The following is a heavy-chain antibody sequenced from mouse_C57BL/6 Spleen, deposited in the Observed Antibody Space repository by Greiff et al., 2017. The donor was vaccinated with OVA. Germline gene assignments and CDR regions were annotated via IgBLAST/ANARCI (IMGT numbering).Heavy chain of an antibody. CDR2: IYPGDGDP. CDR1: GYAFSSSW. J-gene: IGHJ4*01. V-gene: IGHV1-82*01. CDR3: AREGDYYGSRGAMDY. Sequence: VQLQQSGPELVKPGASVKISCKASGYAFSSSWMNWVKQRPGTGLEWIGRIYPGDGDPNYNGKFKGKATLTADKSSSTAYMQLSSLTSEDSAVYFCAREGDYYGSRGAMDYWGQGTSVTVSS. D-gene: IGHD1-1*01.